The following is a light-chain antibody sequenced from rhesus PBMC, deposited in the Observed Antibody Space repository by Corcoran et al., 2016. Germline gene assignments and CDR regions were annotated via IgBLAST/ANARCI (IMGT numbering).Light chain of an antibody. CDR1: SSDIGGYDR. CDR3: TSYVGINSFI. CDR2: EVS. Sequence: QAALTQPPSMSASPGQSVTISCTGTSSDIGGYDRVSWYQQHPNKVPKFMIYEVSQRPSGVSDRFSVSKSGNTASLTISGLQTEDEADYYCTSYVGINSFIFGAGTRLTVL. V-gene: IGLV2-23*02. J-gene: IGLJ1*01.